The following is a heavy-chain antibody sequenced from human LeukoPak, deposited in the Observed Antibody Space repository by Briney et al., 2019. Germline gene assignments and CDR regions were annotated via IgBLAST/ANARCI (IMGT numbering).Heavy chain of an antibody. J-gene: IGHJ2*01. V-gene: IGHV1-46*01. D-gene: IGHD3-22*01. CDR2: INPSGGST. CDR3: ARGKTYYYDSSGYYPPFDL. CDR1: GGTFSSYT. Sequence: ASVKVSCKASGGTFSSYTISWVRQAPGQGLEWMGIINPSGGSTSYAQKFQGRVTMTRDTSTSTVYMELSSLRSEDTAVYYCARGKTYYYDSSGYYPPFDLWGRGTLVTVSS.